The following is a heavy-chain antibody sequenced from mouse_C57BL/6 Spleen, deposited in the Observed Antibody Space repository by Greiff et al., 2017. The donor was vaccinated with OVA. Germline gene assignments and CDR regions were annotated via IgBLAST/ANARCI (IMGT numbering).Heavy chain of an antibody. CDR2: ISDGGSYN. Sequence: VQGVGSGGGLVKPGGSLKLSCAAPWFTFHSHALSLVRPTPAKRLEWVATISDGGSYNYYPDNVKGRFTISRDNAKNNLYLQMSHLKSEDTAMYYCAREGTVVEDYAMDYWGQGTSVTVSS. V-gene: IGHV5-4*01. CDR1: WFTFHSHA. D-gene: IGHD1-1*01. J-gene: IGHJ4*01. CDR3: AREGTVVEDYAMDY.